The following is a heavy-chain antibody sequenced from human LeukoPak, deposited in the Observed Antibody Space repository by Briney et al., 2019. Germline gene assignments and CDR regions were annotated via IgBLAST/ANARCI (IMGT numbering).Heavy chain of an antibody. CDR3: ARTVYNWNPYFGY. Sequence: ASVKVSCKASGYTFTGYYMHWVRQAPGQGLEWMGWINPNSGGTNHAQKFQGRVTMTRDTSISTAYMELSRLRSDDTAVYYCARTVYNWNPYFGYWGQGALVTVSS. D-gene: IGHD1-1*01. CDR2: INPNSGGT. V-gene: IGHV1-2*02. J-gene: IGHJ4*02. CDR1: GYTFTGYY.